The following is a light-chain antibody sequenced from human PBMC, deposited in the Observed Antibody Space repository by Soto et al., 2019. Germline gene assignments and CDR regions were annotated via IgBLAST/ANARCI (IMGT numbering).Light chain of an antibody. J-gene: IGLJ1*01. V-gene: IGLV7-43*01. CDR2: STS. Sequence: QAVVTQEPSLTVSPGGTVTLTCASSTGAVTSGYYPNWFQQKPGQPPKPLIYSTSNRHSWTPARFSGSLLGGKAALTLSGVQPEDEAEYYRLLYYGGYVFGTGTKLTVL. CDR3: LLYYGGYV. CDR1: TGAVTSGYY.